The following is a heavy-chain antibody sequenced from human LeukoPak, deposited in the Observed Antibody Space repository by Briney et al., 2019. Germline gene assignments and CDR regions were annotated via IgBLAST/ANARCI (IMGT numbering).Heavy chain of an antibody. J-gene: IGHJ4*02. V-gene: IGHV3-23*01. CDR3: AKDLRVYSSSH. Sequence: GGSLRLSCAASGFTFSSYAMSWVRQAPGKGLEWVSAISGSGGSTYYADSAKGRFTISRDNSKNTLYLQMNSLRAEDTAVYYCAKDLRVYSSSHWGQGTLVTVSS. CDR2: ISGSGGST. CDR1: GFTFSSYA. D-gene: IGHD6-6*01.